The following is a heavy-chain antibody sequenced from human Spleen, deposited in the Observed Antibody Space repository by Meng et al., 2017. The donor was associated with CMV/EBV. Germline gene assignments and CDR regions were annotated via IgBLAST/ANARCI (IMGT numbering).Heavy chain of an antibody. J-gene: IGHJ3*01. V-gene: IGHV1-69*02. CDR1: GSIFNTYT. CDR3: AATRGAARPEGFDF. CDR2: ISPILGVA. Sequence: SVQVSCKTPGSIFNTYTLSWVRNAPGQGLEWMGRISPILGVAVYAQNYQGRVTITADKSTSTTYMEMSGLTSEDTAMFYCAATRGAARPEGFDFWGQGTMVTVSS. D-gene: IGHD6-6*01.